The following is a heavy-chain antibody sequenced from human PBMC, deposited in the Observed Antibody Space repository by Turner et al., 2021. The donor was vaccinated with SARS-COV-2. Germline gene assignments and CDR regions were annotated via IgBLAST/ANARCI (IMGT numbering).Heavy chain of an antibody. J-gene: IGHJ6*02. CDR1: GYTFTGYY. V-gene: IGHV1-2*02. D-gene: IGHD5-12*01. CDR2: INPNSSGT. Sequence: QVQLVQSGAAVTKPGASVKVSCKASGYTFTGYYMHWVRQAPGQGLEWMGGINPNSSGTNYAQKFQGRVTMTRDTSISTAYMELSRLRSDDTAVYYCARDLVDIVATMVGQLNYYGMDVWGQGTTVTVSS. CDR3: ARDLVDIVATMVGQLNYYGMDV.